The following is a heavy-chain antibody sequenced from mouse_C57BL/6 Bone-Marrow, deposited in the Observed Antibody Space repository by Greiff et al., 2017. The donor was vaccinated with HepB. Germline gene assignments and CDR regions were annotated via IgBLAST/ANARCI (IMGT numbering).Heavy chain of an antibody. J-gene: IGHJ1*03. CDR2: IYPRDGST. D-gene: IGHD1-1*01. V-gene: IGHV1S12*01. CDR1: GFNIKDDY. Sequence: VKLQESGAELVRPGASVKLSCTASGFNIKDDYMHWVKQRPEQGLEWIGYIYPRDGSTKYNEKFKGKATLTADKSSSTAYMQLNSLTSEDSAVYFCARFYYYGSTWYFDVWGTGTTVTVSS. CDR3: ARFYYYGSTWYFDV.